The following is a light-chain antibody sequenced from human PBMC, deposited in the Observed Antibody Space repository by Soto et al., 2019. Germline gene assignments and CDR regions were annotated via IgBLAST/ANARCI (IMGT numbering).Light chain of an antibody. CDR1: QSVSSTY. CDR2: GTS. Sequence: EIVLTQSPGTLSLSPGERATLSCRASQSVSSTYLAWYQQKPGQAPRLLIYGTSSRATGIPDRFSGNGSGRDFTLTISRLEPEDFAVYYCQQYAGSPRTFGQGTKVDIK. CDR3: QQYAGSPRT. J-gene: IGKJ1*01. V-gene: IGKV3-20*01.